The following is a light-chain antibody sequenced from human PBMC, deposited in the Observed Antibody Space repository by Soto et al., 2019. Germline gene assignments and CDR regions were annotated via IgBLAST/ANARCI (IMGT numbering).Light chain of an antibody. CDR1: SSNIGAGYD. CDR2: GNS. Sequence: QSVLTQPPSVSGAPGQRVTISCTGSSSNIGAGYDVHWYQQLPGTALKLLIYGNSNRPSGVPDRFSGSKSGTSASLAITGLQAEDEADYYCQSYDSSLSGSYVFGTGTKVTVL. V-gene: IGLV1-40*01. J-gene: IGLJ1*01. CDR3: QSYDSSLSGSYV.